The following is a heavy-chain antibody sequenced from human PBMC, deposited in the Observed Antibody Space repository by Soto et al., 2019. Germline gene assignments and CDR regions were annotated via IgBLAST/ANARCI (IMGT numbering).Heavy chain of an antibody. J-gene: IGHJ5*02. Sequence: ASVKVSCKASGYTFTNYAMHWVRQAPGQRLEWMGWINAGNGNTKYSQKFQGRVTITRDTSASTAYMELSSLRSEDTAVYYCAREGLVKLRYFDWRFGTQGWFDPWGQGTLVTVSS. D-gene: IGHD3-9*01. CDR1: GYTFTNYA. CDR3: AREGLVKLRYFDWRFGTQGWFDP. V-gene: IGHV1-3*01. CDR2: INAGNGNT.